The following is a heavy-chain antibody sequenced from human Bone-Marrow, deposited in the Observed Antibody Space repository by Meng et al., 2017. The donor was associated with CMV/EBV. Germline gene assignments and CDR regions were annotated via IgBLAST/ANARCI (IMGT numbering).Heavy chain of an antibody. D-gene: IGHD2/OR15-2a*01. CDR2: IYNGDSST. V-gene: IGHV3-23*03. Sequence: GESLKISCAASGFTLSSYAISWVRQAPGKGLEWVSVIYNGDSSTYYADSVKGRFTISRDNSKNTLYLQMNSLRAEDTAVYYCAKSTIVFRAGYYFDYWGPGTLVTVAS. CDR3: AKSTIVFRAGYYFDY. J-gene: IGHJ4*02. CDR1: GFTLSSYA.